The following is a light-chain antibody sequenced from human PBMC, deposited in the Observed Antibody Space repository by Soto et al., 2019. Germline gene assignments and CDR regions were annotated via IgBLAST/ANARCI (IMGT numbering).Light chain of an antibody. J-gene: IGKJ2*01. V-gene: IGKV4-1*01. CDR2: WAS. CDR3: QQYYSTPMT. Sequence: DIVMTQSPDSLAVSLGERATINCKSSQSVLYSSNNKNYLAWYQQKPGHPPKLLIDWASTRESGVPDRFSGSGSGTDFTLTISSLQAEDVAVYYCQQYYSTPMTFGQGTKLEIK. CDR1: QSVLYSSNNKNY.